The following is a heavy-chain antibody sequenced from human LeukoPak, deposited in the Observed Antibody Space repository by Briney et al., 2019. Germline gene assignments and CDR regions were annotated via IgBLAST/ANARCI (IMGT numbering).Heavy chain of an antibody. V-gene: IGHV3-30*07. J-gene: IGHJ4*02. CDR1: GFTFSSYA. D-gene: IGHD5-12*01. Sequence: GRSLRLSCAAFGFTFSSYAMHWVGQAPGKGLEWVAVISYDGSNKYYADSVKGRFTISRDNSKNPLSLQMTSLRAEDTAVYYCARAYSGFSSRGFDYWGQGTLVSVSS. CDR3: ARAYSGFSSRGFDY. CDR2: ISYDGSNK.